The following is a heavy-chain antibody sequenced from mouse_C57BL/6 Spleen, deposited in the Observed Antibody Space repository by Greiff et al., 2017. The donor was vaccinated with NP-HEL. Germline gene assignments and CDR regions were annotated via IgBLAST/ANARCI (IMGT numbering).Heavy chain of an antibody. Sequence: QVQLQQPGTELVKPGASVKLSCKASGYTFTSYWMHWVKQRPGQGLEWIGNINPSNGGTNYNQKFKSKATLTVDKSSSTAYMQLSSLTSEDSAVYYCAREEVTTVPLDYWGQGTTLTVSS. D-gene: IGHD1-1*01. CDR1: GYTFTSYW. CDR2: INPSNGGT. CDR3: AREEVTTVPLDY. V-gene: IGHV1-53*01. J-gene: IGHJ2*01.